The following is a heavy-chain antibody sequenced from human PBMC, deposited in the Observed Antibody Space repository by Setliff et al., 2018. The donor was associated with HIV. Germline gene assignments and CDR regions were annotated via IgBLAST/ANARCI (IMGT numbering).Heavy chain of an antibody. CDR2: ISGSRT. V-gene: IGHV3-21*01. J-gene: IGHJ6*02. CDR3: ARGSGYDKGAYHYYYGMDV. Sequence: PGGSLRLSCAASGFTFRIYSMNWVCQAPGKGLEWVSSISGSRTYYADSVKGRFTISRDDAENSLYLQMSILRAEDTAVYYCARGSGYDKGAYHYYYGMDVWGQGTTVTVSS. CDR1: GFTFRIYS. D-gene: IGHD5-12*01.